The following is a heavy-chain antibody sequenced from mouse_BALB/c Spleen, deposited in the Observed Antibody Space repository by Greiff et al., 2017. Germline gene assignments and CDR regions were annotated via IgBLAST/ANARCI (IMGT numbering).Heavy chain of an antibody. CDR2: INPSTGYT. V-gene: IGHV1-7*01. D-gene: IGHD1-1*01. Sequence: VQLQQSGAELAKPGASVKMSCKASGYTFTSYWMHWVKQRPGQGLEWIGYINPSTGYTEYNQKFKDKATLTADKSSSTAYMQLSSLTSEDSAVYYCARNYGSSYVGFAYWGQGTLVTVSA. CDR1: GYTFTSYW. CDR3: ARNYGSSYVGFAY. J-gene: IGHJ3*01.